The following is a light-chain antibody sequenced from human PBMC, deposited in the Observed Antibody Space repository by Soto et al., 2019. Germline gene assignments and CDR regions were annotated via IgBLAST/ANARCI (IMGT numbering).Light chain of an antibody. J-gene: IGKJ1*01. Sequence: TQSPDALSVSTGEGASLSCRVSQSIRSNLAWYQQRPGQAPRLLMYGASTRADGIPARFTGSGSGTEFTLTISSLQSEDFAVYYCQQYHIWPPWTSGQGTKVDI. CDR2: GAS. CDR3: QQYHIWPPWT. V-gene: IGKV3-15*01. CDR1: QSIRSN.